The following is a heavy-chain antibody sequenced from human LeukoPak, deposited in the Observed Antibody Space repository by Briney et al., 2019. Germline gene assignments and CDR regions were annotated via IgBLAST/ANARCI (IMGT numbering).Heavy chain of an antibody. J-gene: IGHJ4*02. CDR1: GYTFTGSY. Sequence: ASVKVSCKASGYTFTGSYMHWVRQAPGQGLEWMGWINPNSGGTNYAQKFQGRVTMTRDTSISTAYMELSRLRSDDTAVYYCARARYCRWGSCYFDYWGEGTLVTVSS. D-gene: IGHD2-15*01. CDR2: INPNSGGT. CDR3: ARARYCRWGSCYFDY. V-gene: IGHV1-2*02.